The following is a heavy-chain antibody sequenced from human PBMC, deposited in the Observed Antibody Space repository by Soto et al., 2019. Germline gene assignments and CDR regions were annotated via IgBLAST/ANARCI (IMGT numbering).Heavy chain of an antibody. V-gene: IGHV3-23*01. CDR2: IAGKT. D-gene: IGHD1-1*01. Sequence: GGSLGLCCAASGFTVSSYTMSWVRQAQGKGLEWVSTIAGKTYYSDSVKGRFTISRDNSQSTLYLQLNSLRAEDTAVYYCARKIDVPTGMLDHWGQGTLVTVSS. CDR1: GFTVSSYT. J-gene: IGHJ4*02. CDR3: ARKIDVPTGMLDH.